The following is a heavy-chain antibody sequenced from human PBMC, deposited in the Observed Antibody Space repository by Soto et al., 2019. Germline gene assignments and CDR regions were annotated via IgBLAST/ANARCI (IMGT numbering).Heavy chain of an antibody. V-gene: IGHV3-23*01. CDR2: ISVSGGST. J-gene: IGHJ6*02. Sequence: GGSLRLSCAGSGFTFRSYAMSWVRQAPGKGLEWVSAISVSGGSTYYADSVKGRFTISRDNSKNTLYLQMNSLRADDTAVYYCAKGSHLTYYDFWSGYYRGVDEDYYYGMDVWGQGTTVTVSS. CDR1: GFTFRSYA. D-gene: IGHD3-3*01. CDR3: AKGSHLTYYDFWSGYYRGVDEDYYYGMDV.